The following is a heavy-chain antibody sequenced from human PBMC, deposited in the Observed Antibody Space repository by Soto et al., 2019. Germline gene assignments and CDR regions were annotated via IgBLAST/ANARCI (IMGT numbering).Heavy chain of an antibody. V-gene: IGHV4-28*01. CDR1: GYSISNTNW. Sequence: QVQLQESGPGLVKPSDTLSLTCAVSGYSISNTNWWGWIRQPPGKGLEWIGYIYYSGNTYYNPSPKSRVPMSVDTSKNQFSLKLSSVTAVDTAVYYCARLGDSSGNHAYWFDPWGQGTLVTVSS. J-gene: IGHJ5*02. CDR3: ARLGDSSGNHAYWFDP. CDR2: IYYSGNT. D-gene: IGHD3-10*01.